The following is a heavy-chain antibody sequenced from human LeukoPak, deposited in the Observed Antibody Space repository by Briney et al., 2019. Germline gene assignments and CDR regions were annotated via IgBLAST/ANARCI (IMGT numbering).Heavy chain of an antibody. CDR2: ISGSGGST. CDR3: ARVSVIDYYYYGMDV. D-gene: IGHD3-16*02. V-gene: IGHV3-23*01. J-gene: IGHJ6*02. Sequence: GGSLRLSCAASGFTFSSYAMSWVRQAPGKGLEWVSAISGSGGSTYYADSVKGRFTIFRDNAKNSLYLQMNSLRAEDTAVYYCARVSVIDYYYYGMDVWGQGTTVTVSS. CDR1: GFTFSSYA.